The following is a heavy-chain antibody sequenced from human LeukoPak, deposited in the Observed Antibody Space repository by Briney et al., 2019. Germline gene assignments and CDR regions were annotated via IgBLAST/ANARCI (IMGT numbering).Heavy chain of an antibody. CDR3: ARDGYSSGSEAPY. CDR1: GGSISSGSYY. V-gene: IGHV4-61*02. D-gene: IGHD6-19*01. Sequence: SETLSLTCTVSGGSISSGSYYWSWIRQPAGKGLEWIGRIYTSGSTNYNPSLKSRVTISVDTSKNQFSLKLSSVTAADTAVYYCARDGYSSGSEAPYWGQGTLVTVSS. J-gene: IGHJ4*02. CDR2: IYTSGST.